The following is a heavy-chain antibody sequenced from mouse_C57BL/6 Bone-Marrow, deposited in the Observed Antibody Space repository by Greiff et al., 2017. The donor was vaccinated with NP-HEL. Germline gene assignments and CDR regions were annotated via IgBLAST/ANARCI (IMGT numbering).Heavy chain of an antibody. CDR3: ARHDDGYYYYAMDY. V-gene: IGHV5-12*01. J-gene: IGHJ4*01. CDR1: GFTFSDYY. D-gene: IGHD2-3*01. CDR2: ISNGGGST. Sequence: EVKLVGSGGGLVQPGGSLKLSCAASGFTFSDYYMYWVRQTPEKRLEWVAYISNGGGSTYYPDTVKGRFTISRDNAKNTLYLQMSRLKSEDTAMYYCARHDDGYYYYAMDYWGQGTSVTVSS.